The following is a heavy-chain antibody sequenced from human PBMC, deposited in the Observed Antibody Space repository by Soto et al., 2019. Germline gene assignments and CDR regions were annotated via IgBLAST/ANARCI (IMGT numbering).Heavy chain of an antibody. CDR2: INPATGIT. CDR3: ARDRVSMDV. CDR1: GYPFTRYY. V-gene: IGHV1-46*01. D-gene: IGHD3-10*01. J-gene: IGHJ6*02. Sequence: ASVKVSCKASGYPFTRYYINWVRPAPGQGLEWMGIINPATGITNYAQNFEGRITMTRDTSTSTVYMELSSLRSDDTAVYYCARDRVSMDVWGRGTTVTVSS.